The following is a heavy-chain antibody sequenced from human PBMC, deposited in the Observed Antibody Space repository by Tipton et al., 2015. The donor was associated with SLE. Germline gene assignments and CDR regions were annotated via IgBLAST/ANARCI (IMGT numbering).Heavy chain of an antibody. D-gene: IGHD1-26*01. J-gene: IGHJ4*02. CDR3: ARQDSGNYYPFDY. Sequence: TLSLTCTVSGGSISSYYWSWIRQPPGKGLEWIGYIYYSGSTSYNPSLKSRVTISVDTSKNQFSLKLTSVTAADTAVYYCARQDSGNYYPFDYWGQGTLVTVSS. V-gene: IGHV4-59*08. CDR1: GGSISSYY. CDR2: IYYSGST.